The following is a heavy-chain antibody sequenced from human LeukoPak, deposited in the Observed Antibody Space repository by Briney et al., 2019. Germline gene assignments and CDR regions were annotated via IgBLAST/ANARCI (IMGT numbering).Heavy chain of an antibody. V-gene: IGHV4-59*01. D-gene: IGHD3-10*01. Sequence: SETLSLTCTVSGGSISSYYWSWIRQPPGKGLEWIGYIYYSGSTNYNPSLKSRVTMSVDTSKNQFSLKLSSVTAADTAVYYCARDARSYYGSGSYPDYWGQGTLVTVSS. CDR2: IYYSGST. CDR1: GGSISSYY. CDR3: ARDARSYYGSGSYPDY. J-gene: IGHJ4*02.